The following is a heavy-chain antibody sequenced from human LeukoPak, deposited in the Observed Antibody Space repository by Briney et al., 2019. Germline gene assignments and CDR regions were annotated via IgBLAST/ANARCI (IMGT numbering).Heavy chain of an antibody. Sequence: GGSLRLSCAASGFTFSSYAMSWVRQAPGKGVEWVANIKQDGSDKYYMDSVRGRFTISRDNAKNSLYLQMNSLRVEDTAVYYCARDVEMYSSTWSDAFDIWGQGTMVTVSS. V-gene: IGHV3-7*01. CDR1: GFTFSSYA. D-gene: IGHD6-13*01. CDR2: IKQDGSDK. CDR3: ARDVEMYSSTWSDAFDI. J-gene: IGHJ3*02.